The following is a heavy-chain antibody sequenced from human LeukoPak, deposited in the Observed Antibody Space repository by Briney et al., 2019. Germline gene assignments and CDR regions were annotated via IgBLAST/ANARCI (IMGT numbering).Heavy chain of an antibody. Sequence: PGGSLRLSCAASGFTFSSYWMSWVRQAPGKGLEWVANIKQDGSEKYYVDSVKGRFTISRDNAKNSLYLQMNSLRAEDTAVYYCGRETIFGAPLTARAIGGVDYWGQGTLVTVSS. CDR1: GFTFSSYW. V-gene: IGHV3-7*01. D-gene: IGHD3-3*01. J-gene: IGHJ4*02. CDR3: GRETIFGAPLTARAIGGVDY. CDR2: IKQDGSEK.